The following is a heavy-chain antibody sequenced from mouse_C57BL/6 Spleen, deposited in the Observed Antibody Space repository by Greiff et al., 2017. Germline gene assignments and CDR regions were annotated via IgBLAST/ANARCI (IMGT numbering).Heavy chain of an antibody. CDR2: ISGGGGNT. V-gene: IGHV5-9*01. D-gene: IGHD3-2*02. Sequence: EVQLVESGGGLVKPGGSLKLSCAASGFTFSSYTMSWVRQTPEKRLEWVATISGGGGNTYYPDSVKGRFTISRDNAKNTLYLQMSSLRSEDTALYYCARVQLRPFDYWGQGTTLTVSS. CDR3: ARVQLRPFDY. CDR1: GFTFSSYT. J-gene: IGHJ2*01.